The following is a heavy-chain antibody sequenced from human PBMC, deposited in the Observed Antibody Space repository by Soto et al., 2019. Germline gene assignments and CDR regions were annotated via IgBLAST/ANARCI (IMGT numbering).Heavy chain of an antibody. CDR1: GGTFSSYA. V-gene: IGHV1-69*06. J-gene: IGHJ4*02. Sequence: SVKVSCKASGGTFSSYAISWVRQAPGQGLEWMGGIIPIFGTANYAQKFQGRVTITADKSTSTAYMELSSLRSEDTAVYYCNSKLITGTNGAPFYFDYLVQGTLLTVSS. D-gene: IGHD1-20*01. CDR3: NSKLITGTNGAPFYFDY. CDR2: IIPIFGTA.